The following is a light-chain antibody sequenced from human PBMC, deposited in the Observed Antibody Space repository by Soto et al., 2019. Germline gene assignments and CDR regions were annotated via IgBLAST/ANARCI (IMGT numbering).Light chain of an antibody. J-gene: IGKJ1*01. V-gene: IGKV1-5*03. CDR1: KSISSW. CDR3: QQYNSYST. Sequence: DIQMTQSPSTLSASVGDRVTITCRASKSISSWLAWYQQKPGKAPKLLIYQASSLESGVPSRFSGSGSGTEFTLTISSLQPDDFATYYCQQYNSYSTFGHGTKVEIK. CDR2: QAS.